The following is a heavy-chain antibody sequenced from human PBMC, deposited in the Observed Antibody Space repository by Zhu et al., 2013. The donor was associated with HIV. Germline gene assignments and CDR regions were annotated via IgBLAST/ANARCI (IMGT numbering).Heavy chain of an antibody. CDR2: INPKAGNT. CDR1: EYISTTYY. J-gene: IGHJ4*02. Sequence: QVQLVQSGAEVKKPGASVKISCRASEYISTTYYIHWIRQAPGPGLEWMGIINPKAGNTNDAQKFQGRLTMTRDTSTTTVYMELSSLRSDDTAVYYCAAYRSAWSAPWIWGQGTLVTVSS. V-gene: IGHV1-46*01. CDR3: AAYRSAWSAPWI. D-gene: IGHD6-19*01.